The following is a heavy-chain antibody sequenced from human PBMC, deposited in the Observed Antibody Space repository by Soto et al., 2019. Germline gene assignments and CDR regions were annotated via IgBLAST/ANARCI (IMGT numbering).Heavy chain of an antibody. Sequence: GGSLRLSCAASGFTFSSYGMHWVRQAPGKGLEWVAVISYDGSNKYYADSVKGRFTISRDNSKNTLYLQMNSLRAEDTAVYYCAKDYRYCSSTSCYGPDDYYYGMDVWGQGTTVTVSS. D-gene: IGHD2-2*01. CDR2: ISYDGSNK. J-gene: IGHJ6*02. CDR3: AKDYRYCSSTSCYGPDDYYYGMDV. V-gene: IGHV3-30*18. CDR1: GFTFSSYG.